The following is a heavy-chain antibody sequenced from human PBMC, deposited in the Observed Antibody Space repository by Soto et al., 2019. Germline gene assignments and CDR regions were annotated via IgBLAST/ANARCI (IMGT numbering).Heavy chain of an antibody. Sequence: ASVKVSCKASGYTFTSYGISWVRQAPGQELEWMGWISAYNGNTNYAQKLQGRVTMTTDTSTSTAYMELRSLRSDDTAVYYCARDHIAYSSTGYFDYCGQGTLVTVSS. CDR1: GYTFTSYG. J-gene: IGHJ4*02. CDR3: ARDHIAYSSTGYFDY. D-gene: IGHD2-21*01. CDR2: ISAYNGNT. V-gene: IGHV1-18*01.